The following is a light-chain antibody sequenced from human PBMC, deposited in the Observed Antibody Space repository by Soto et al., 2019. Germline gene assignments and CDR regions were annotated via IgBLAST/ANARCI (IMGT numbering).Light chain of an antibody. CDR2: AAS. V-gene: IGKV1-39*01. CDR1: QTVGTF. Sequence: DIQMTQSPSSLSASVGDRVTITCRASQTVGTFLNWYQQRPGRAPNLLIYAASNLPTGVPSRFSGSGSGTDFTLTINSLQPEDFGTYYCQQRYSIRLWTFGQETKVDIX. CDR3: QQRYSIRLWT. J-gene: IGKJ1*01.